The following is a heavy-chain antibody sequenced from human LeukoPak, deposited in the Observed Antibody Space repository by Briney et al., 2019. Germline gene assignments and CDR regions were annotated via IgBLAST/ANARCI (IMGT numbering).Heavy chain of an antibody. CDR1: GGTFSSYA. CDR2: IIPIFGTA. D-gene: IGHD2-2*01. J-gene: IGHJ5*02. Sequence: ASVKVSCKASGGTFSSYAVSWVRQAPGQGLEWTGGIIPIFGTANYAQKFQGRVTITTDESTSTAYMELSSLRSEDTAVYYCAGYCSSTSCSNPYNWFDPWGQGTLVTVSS. V-gene: IGHV1-69*05. CDR3: AGYCSSTSCSNPYNWFDP.